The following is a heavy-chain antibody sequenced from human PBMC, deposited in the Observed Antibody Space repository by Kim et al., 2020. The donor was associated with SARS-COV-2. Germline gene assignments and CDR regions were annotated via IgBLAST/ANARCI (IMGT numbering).Heavy chain of an antibody. D-gene: IGHD2-2*01. Sequence: PSLKRRVTISVDTSKNQFSLKLSSVTAADTAVYYCATHYYCSSTSCYRFDPWGQGTLVTVSS. CDR3: ATHYYCSSTSCYRFDP. J-gene: IGHJ5*02. V-gene: IGHV4-39*01.